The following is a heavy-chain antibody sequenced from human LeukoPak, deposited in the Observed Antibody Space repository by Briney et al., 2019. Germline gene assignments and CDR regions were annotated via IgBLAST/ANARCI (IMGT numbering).Heavy chain of an antibody. V-gene: IGHV1-8*03. D-gene: IGHD3-22*01. CDR1: GYTFASYD. J-gene: IGHJ5*02. Sequence: ASVKVSYKASGYTFASYDINWVRQATGQGLEWMAWMKPKSGNTGYAQKFQGRVTITMNTSISTAYMELSSLTSEDTAVYYCARGPYTHFDSSGDYYNWFDPWGQGTLVTVSS. CDR2: MKPKSGNT. CDR3: ARGPYTHFDSSGDYYNWFDP.